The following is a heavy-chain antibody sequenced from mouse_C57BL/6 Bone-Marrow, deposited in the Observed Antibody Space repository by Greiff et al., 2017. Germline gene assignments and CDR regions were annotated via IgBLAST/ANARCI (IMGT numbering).Heavy chain of an antibody. Sequence: QVQLQQSGPELVKPGASVKISCKASGYAFSSSWMNWVKLRPGKGLEWIGRIYPGDGDTNYNGKFKGKATLTADKSSSTAYMQLSSLTYEDSAVYSCARKSYAWFAHCGDETLCSVSA. D-gene: IGHD6-5*01. J-gene: IGHJ3*01. CDR1: GYAFSSSW. V-gene: IGHV1-82*01. CDR2: IYPGDGDT. CDR3: ARKSYAWFAH.